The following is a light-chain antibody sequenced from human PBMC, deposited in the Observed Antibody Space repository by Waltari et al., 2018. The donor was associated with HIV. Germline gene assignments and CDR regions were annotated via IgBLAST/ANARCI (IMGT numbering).Light chain of an antibody. CDR2: NND. CDR1: SSNIGSNT. CDR3: ATWDDSLNGWV. Sequence: ISCSGSSSNIGSNTVSWYQQVPGTAPKVFIYNNDDRPSGVPDRFSGSKSGTSASLAISGLQSEDEADYYCATWDDSLNGWVFGGGTKVTVL. V-gene: IGLV1-44*01. J-gene: IGLJ3*02.